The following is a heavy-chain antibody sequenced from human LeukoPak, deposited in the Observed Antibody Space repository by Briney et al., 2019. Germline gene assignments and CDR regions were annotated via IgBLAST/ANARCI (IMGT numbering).Heavy chain of an antibody. J-gene: IGHJ3*02. V-gene: IGHV4-39*07. D-gene: IGHD6-13*01. Sequence: PSETLSLTCTVPGGSISSSSYYWGWIRQPPGKGLEWIGSIYYSGSTYYNPSLKSRVTMSVDTSKNQFSLKLSSVTAADTAVYYCARGSSWIYAFDIWGQGTMVTVSS. CDR2: IYYSGST. CDR1: GGSISSSSYY. CDR3: ARGSSWIYAFDI.